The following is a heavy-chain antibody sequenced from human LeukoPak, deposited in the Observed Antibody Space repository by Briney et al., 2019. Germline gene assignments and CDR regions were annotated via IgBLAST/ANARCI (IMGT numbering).Heavy chain of an antibody. V-gene: IGHV4-34*01. CDR3: ARGLHPYYFDY. Sequence: ASETLSLTCADYGGSFSGYYWSWIRQPPGKGLEWIGEINHSGSTNYNPSLKSRVTISVDTSKNQFSLKLSSVTAADTAVYYCARGLHPYYFDYWGQGTLVTVSS. J-gene: IGHJ4*02. CDR2: INHSGST. CDR1: GGSFSGYY.